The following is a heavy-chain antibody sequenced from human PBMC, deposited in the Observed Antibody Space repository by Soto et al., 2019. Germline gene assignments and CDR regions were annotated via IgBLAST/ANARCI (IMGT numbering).Heavy chain of an antibody. V-gene: IGHV3-23*01. CDR3: AQGPPGSYGSYFDC. Sequence: EVQLLESGGGLVQPGGSLRLSCAASGFTFSSYAMSWVRQAPGKGLEWVSAISGSGGSTYYANYVKGRFTISRDNSKNQLYLQMNSRGAEDTAVYYCAQGPPGSYGSYFDCWGQGALVPVSS. D-gene: IGHD4-17*01. J-gene: IGHJ4*02. CDR2: ISGSGGST. CDR1: GFTFSSYA.